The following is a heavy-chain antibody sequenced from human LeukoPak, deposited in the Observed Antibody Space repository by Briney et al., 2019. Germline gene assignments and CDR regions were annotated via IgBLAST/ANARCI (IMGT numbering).Heavy chain of an antibody. CDR1: GLTFSPYS. D-gene: IGHD6-13*01. CDR3: ARDPPTRQYTNSFSLDY. CDR2: ISSSSSAI. V-gene: IGHV3-48*01. Sequence: GGSLRLSCAASGLTFSPYSMNWVRQAPGKGLEWVSYISSSSSAINYADSVKGRFTISRDNAKNSLYLQLNSLRADDTAVYYCARDPPTRQYTNSFSLDYWGQGTLVTVSS. J-gene: IGHJ4*02.